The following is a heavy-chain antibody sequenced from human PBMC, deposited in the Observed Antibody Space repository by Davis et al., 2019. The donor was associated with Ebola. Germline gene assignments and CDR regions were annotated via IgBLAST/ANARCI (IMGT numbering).Heavy chain of an antibody. Sequence: PSETLSLSCAVYGGSFSGYYWSWIRQPPGKGLEWIGEINHSGSTNYNPSLKSRVTISVDTSKNQFSLKLSSVTAADTAVYYCARGGYSWGYWGQGTLVTVSS. D-gene: IGHD5-18*01. CDR3: ARGGYSWGY. CDR1: GGSFSGYY. CDR2: INHSGST. V-gene: IGHV4-34*01. J-gene: IGHJ4*02.